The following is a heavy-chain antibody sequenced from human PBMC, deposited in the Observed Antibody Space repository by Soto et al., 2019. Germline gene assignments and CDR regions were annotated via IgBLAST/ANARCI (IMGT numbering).Heavy chain of an antibody. CDR1: GFTFSTYA. Sequence: GGSLRLSCSASGFTFSTYAMHWVRQAPGKGLESVSAISSNGGSTYYADSVKGRFTISRDNSTNTLYLQMSSLRAEDTAVYYCVKPLLIGYYGMDVWGQGTTVTVSS. D-gene: IGHD2-15*01. J-gene: IGHJ6*02. CDR2: ISSNGGST. CDR3: VKPLLIGYYGMDV. V-gene: IGHV3-64D*06.